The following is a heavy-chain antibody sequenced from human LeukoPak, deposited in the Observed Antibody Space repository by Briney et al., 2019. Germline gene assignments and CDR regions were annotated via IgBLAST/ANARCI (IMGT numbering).Heavy chain of an antibody. D-gene: IGHD2-2*01. CDR1: GYTLTGYY. J-gene: IGHJ4*02. CDR3: ARDHCSSTSCSIFDY. V-gene: IGHV1-2*02. Sequence: ASVKVSCKASGYTLTGYYMHWVRQAPGQGLEWMGWINPNSGGTNYAQKFQGRVTMTRDTSISTAYMELSRLRSDDTAVYYCARDHCSSTSCSIFDYWGQGTLVTVSS. CDR2: INPNSGGT.